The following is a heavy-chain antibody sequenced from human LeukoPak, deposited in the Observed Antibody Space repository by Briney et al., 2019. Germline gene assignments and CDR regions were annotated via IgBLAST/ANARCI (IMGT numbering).Heavy chain of an antibody. V-gene: IGHV5-10-1*01. CDR3: ARVASSGSYAFDI. D-gene: IGHD3-10*01. J-gene: IGHJ3*02. Sequence: HGESLKTSCKGSGYSFTNYWITWVRQVPGKGLEWMGRIDPSDSYTNYSPSFQGHVTISADKSTTTASLQWGSLKASDTAIYYCARVASSGSYAFDIWGQGTMVTVSS. CDR1: GYSFTNYW. CDR2: IDPSDSYT.